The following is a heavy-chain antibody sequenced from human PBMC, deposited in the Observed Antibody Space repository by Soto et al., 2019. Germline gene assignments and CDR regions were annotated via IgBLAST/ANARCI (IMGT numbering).Heavy chain of an antibody. J-gene: IGHJ4*02. D-gene: IGHD2-15*01. CDR2: IKPDSGAT. CDR3: ARVEESPSGSVWYSKFDY. Sequence: ASVKVSCKASGYTFTGYYIHWVRQAPGQGLEWMGWIKPDSGATKYAPKFQDRVTMSRDTSISTAYIDVSSLRSDDTAVYYCARVEESPSGSVWYSKFDYWGQGTLVTVSS. CDR1: GYTFTGYY. V-gene: IGHV1-2*02.